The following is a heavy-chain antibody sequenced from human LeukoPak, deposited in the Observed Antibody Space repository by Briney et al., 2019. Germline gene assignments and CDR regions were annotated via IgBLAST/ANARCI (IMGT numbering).Heavy chain of an antibody. CDR3: ARMRGVVVAANSAFDI. D-gene: IGHD2-15*01. CDR1: GFTFSSYS. CDR2: ISSSSSYI. Sequence: GGSLRLSCAASGFTFSSYSMNWVRQAPGKGLEWVSSISSSSSYIYYADSVKGRFTISRDNAKNSLYLQMNSLRAEDTAVYYCARMRGVVVAANSAFDIWGQGTMVTVSS. J-gene: IGHJ3*02. V-gene: IGHV3-21*01.